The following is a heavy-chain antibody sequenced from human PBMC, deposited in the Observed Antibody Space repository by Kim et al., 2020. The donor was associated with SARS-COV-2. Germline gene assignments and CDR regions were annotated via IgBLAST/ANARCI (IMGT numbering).Heavy chain of an antibody. J-gene: IGHJ6*02. CDR3: ARPRGYSKYYYYGMDV. CDR2: IDPSDSYT. V-gene: IGHV5-10-1*01. Sequence: GESLKISCKGSGYSFTSYWISWVRQMPGKGLEWMWRIDPSDSYTNYSPSFQGHVTISADKSISTAYLQWSSLKASDTAMYYCARPRGYSKYYYYGMDVWGQGTTVTVSS. D-gene: IGHD4-4*01. CDR1: GYSFTSYW.